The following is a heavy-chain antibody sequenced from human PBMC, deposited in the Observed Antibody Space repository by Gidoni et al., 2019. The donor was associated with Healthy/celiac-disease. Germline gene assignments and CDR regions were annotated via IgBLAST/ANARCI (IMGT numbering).Heavy chain of an antibody. Sequence: QVQLQESGPGLVKPSQTLSLTCTVSGGSISSGGYYWSWIRQHPGKGLEWIGYIYYSGSTYYNPSLKSRVTISVDTSKNQFSLKLSSVTAADTAVYYCARAWRTRYYYGSGNYWRWFDPWGQGTLVTVSS. J-gene: IGHJ5*02. V-gene: IGHV4-31*03. CDR1: GGSISSGGYY. CDR2: IYYSGST. D-gene: IGHD3-10*01. CDR3: ARAWRTRYYYGSGNYWRWFDP.